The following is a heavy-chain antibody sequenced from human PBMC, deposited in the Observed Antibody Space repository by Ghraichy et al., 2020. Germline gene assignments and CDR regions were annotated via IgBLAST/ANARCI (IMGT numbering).Heavy chain of an antibody. CDR1: GFTFSSYS. D-gene: IGHD2-15*01. J-gene: IGHJ3*02. CDR2: ISSSSSYI. V-gene: IGHV3-21*01. Sequence: GSLRLSCAASGFTFSSYSMNWVRQAPGKGLEWVSSISSSSSYIYYADSVKGRFTISRDNAKNSLYLQMNSLRAEDTAVYYCAASALGYCSGGSCYSYAFDIWGQGTMVTVSS. CDR3: AASALGYCSGGSCYSYAFDI.